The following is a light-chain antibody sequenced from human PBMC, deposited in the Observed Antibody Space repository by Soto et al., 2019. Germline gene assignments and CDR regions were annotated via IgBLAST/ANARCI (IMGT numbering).Light chain of an antibody. V-gene: IGLV2-18*02. Sequence: QPVLTQPPSVTGSPGQSVAISCTGTSSDIGAYNRVSWYQQPPGTAPKLMIYDVNNRPSGVPDRFSGSKSGNTASLTISGLQADDEADYYCSSFTSSNTYVFGPGTKVTVL. CDR2: DVN. CDR3: SSFTSSNTYV. CDR1: SSDIGAYNR. J-gene: IGLJ1*01.